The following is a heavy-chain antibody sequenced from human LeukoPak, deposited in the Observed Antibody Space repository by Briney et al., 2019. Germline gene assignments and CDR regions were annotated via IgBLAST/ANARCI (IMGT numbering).Heavy chain of an antibody. D-gene: IGHD3-10*01. Sequence: PQTRSLTCAISGDSVSSDSSAWNRFRQSPSGGLEWLGRTFYSSKWYNDYAVSVKSRITINPDTSKNQFSLQLNSVIPEDTAVYYCARRRYYGYTGYFDYWGRGRPASVSS. CDR2: TFYSSKWYN. CDR3: ARRRYYGYTGYFDY. V-gene: IGHV6-1*01. CDR1: GDSVSSDSSA. J-gene: IGHJ5*01.